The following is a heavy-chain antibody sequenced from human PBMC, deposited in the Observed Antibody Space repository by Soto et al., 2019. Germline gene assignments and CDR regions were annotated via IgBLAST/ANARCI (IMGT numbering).Heavy chain of an antibody. V-gene: IGHV4-34*01. Sequence: QVQLQQWGAGLLKPSETLSLTCAVYGGSFSGYYWSWIRQPPGKGLEWIGEINHSGSTNYNPSLMSTVTISVDTSRNQFALTLSTVTAADTAVYYCARGRDSEGHAFDIWGQGTMVTVSS. CDR2: INHSGST. J-gene: IGHJ3*02. CDR3: ARGRDSEGHAFDI. CDR1: GGSFSGYY.